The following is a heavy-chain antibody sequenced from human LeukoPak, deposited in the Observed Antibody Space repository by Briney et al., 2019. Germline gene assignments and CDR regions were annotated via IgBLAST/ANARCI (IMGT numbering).Heavy chain of an antibody. Sequence: ASVKVSCKASGYTFTGYYMHWVRQAPGQGLEWMGIINPSGGSTSYAQKFQGRVTMTRDTSTSTVYMELSSLRSEDTAVYYCARRDYDFWSGYYIPRGFDPWGQGTLVTVSS. J-gene: IGHJ5*02. D-gene: IGHD3-3*01. CDR3: ARRDYDFWSGYYIPRGFDP. V-gene: IGHV1-46*01. CDR1: GYTFTGYY. CDR2: INPSGGST.